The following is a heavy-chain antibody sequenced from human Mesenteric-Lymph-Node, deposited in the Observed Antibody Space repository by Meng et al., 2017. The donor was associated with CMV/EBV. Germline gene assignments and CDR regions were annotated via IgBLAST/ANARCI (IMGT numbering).Heavy chain of an antibody. CDR3: ARGRYCTSADCQGYYYYYFMDV. CDR2: VNPSTGTT. Sequence: ASVKVSCKTSGYTFTSYCIHWVRQAPGQGLEWMGLVNPSTGTTSYAQRFQGRVTVTRDTSTSTVYMELSSLRSEDTAVYYCARGRYCTSADCQGYYYYYFMDVWGQGTTVTVSS. V-gene: IGHV1-46*01. CDR1: GYTFTSYC. D-gene: IGHD2-8*02. J-gene: IGHJ6*02.